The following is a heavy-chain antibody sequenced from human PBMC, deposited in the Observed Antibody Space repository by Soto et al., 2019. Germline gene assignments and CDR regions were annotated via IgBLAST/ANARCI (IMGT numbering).Heavy chain of an antibody. V-gene: IGHV3-23*01. CDR2: ITADGGGT. D-gene: IGHD6-6*01. CDR1: GFTFSSYI. CDR3: AKARDSSSSYYFDY. J-gene: IGHJ4*02. Sequence: GGSLRLSCTASGFTFSSYIMNWVRQAPGKGLEWISTITADGGGTFYADSVRGRFTISRDNSKNTLYLQMNSLRAEDTAVYYCAKARDSSSSYYFDYWGQGTLVTVSS.